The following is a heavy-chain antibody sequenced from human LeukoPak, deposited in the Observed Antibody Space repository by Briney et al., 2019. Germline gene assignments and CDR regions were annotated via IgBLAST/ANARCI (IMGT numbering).Heavy chain of an antibody. Sequence: SETLSLTCAVYGGSFIGYYWSWIRQPPGKGLEWIGEINHSGSTNYNPSLKSRVTISVDTSKNQFSLKLSSVTAADTAVYYCARAQQLGRHFDYWGQGTLVTVSS. CDR2: INHSGST. V-gene: IGHV4-34*01. CDR3: ARAQQLGRHFDY. D-gene: IGHD6-13*01. J-gene: IGHJ4*01. CDR1: GGSFIGYY.